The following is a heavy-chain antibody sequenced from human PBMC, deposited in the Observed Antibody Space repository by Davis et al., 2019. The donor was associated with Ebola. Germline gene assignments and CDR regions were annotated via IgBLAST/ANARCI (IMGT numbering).Heavy chain of an antibody. CDR1: GYSFTTYW. J-gene: IGHJ5*02. CDR3: ARQGSLYGSIDT. V-gene: IGHV5-51*01. D-gene: IGHD6-13*01. CDR2: IFSGDSDT. Sequence: GESLKISCQGSGYSFTTYWLAWVRQMPGKGLEWMGVIFSGDSDTRYRPPFEGQATITVDRSITIAYLQWSSLKAADRAMYYCARQGSLYGSIDTWGQGTLVTVSS.